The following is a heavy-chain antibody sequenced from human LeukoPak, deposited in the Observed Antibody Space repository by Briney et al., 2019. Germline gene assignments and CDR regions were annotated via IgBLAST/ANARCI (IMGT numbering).Heavy chain of an antibody. J-gene: IGHJ4*02. D-gene: IGHD3-3*01. V-gene: IGHV3-7*01. CDR2: IKQDGSEK. CDR3: ARDLRFYDY. CDR1: GFTFSSYW. Sequence: GGSLRLSCAASGFTFSSYWMSWVRRAPAKGLEWVANIKQDGSEKYYVDSVKGRFTISRDNAKSSLYLQMNSLRAEDTAVYYCARDLRFYDYWGQGTLVTVSS.